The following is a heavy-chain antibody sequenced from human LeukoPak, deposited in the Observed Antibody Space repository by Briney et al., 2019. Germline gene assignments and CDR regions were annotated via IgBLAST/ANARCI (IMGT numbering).Heavy chain of an antibody. CDR1: GYTFTSYY. D-gene: IGHD3-10*01. J-gene: IGHJ1*01. CDR2: INPSGGST. CDR3: ASPPIYASGSYSLSEYFHH. V-gene: IGHV1-46*01. Sequence: ASVKVSCKASGYTFTSYYMHWVRQAPGQGLEWMGIINPSGGSTSYAQKFQGRVTITRDTSANTAYMELSNLRSEDTAVYYCASPPIYASGSYSLSEYFHHWGQGTLVTVSS.